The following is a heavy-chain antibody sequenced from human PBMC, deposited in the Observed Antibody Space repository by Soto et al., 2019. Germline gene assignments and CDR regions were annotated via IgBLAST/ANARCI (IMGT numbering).Heavy chain of an antibody. J-gene: IGHJ6*03. CDR1: GFTFSSYG. CDR2: IWYDGSNK. Sequence: GGSLRLSCAASGFTFSSYGMHWVRQAPGKGLEWVAVIWYDGSNKYYADSVKGRFTISRDNSKNTLYLQMNSLRAEDTAVYYCARVPTIFGLYYYYMDVWGKGTTVTVSS. V-gene: IGHV3-33*01. D-gene: IGHD3-3*01. CDR3: ARVPTIFGLYYYYMDV.